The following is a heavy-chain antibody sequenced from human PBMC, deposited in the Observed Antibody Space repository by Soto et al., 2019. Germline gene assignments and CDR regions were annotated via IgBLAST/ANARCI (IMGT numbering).Heavy chain of an antibody. CDR3: ATSSYEYVWGSYRYWFDP. J-gene: IGHJ5*02. D-gene: IGHD3-16*02. CDR2: IYYSGST. CDR1: GGSISSYY. Sequence: SETLSLTCTVSGGSISSYYWSWIRQPPGKGLEWIGYIYYSGSTNYNPSLKSRVTISVDTSKNQFSLKLSSVTAADTAVYYCATSSYEYVWGSYRYWFDPWGQGTLVTVSS. V-gene: IGHV4-59*01.